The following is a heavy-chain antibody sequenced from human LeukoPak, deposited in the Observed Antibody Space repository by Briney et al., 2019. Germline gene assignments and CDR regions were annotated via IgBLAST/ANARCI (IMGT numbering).Heavy chain of an antibody. CDR3: AKSILRYYFDSSGYYPYYFDY. D-gene: IGHD3-22*01. CDR1: VGSFSGYY. V-gene: IGHV4-34*01. J-gene: IGHJ4*02. Sequence: PSETLSLTRAVYVGSFSGYYWSWIRQPPGKGLEWIGEINHIGSTNYNSTLNSRVTMSIDTSKNQFSLKLSSVTAADTAVYYCAKSILRYYFDSSGYYPYYFDYWGQGMLVTVSS. CDR2: INHIGST.